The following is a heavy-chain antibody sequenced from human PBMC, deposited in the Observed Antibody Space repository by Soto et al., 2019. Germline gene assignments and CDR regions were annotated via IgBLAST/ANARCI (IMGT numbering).Heavy chain of an antibody. CDR2: MYYSGTT. V-gene: IGHV4-31*03. Sequence: QVQLQESGPGLVKPSQTLSLTCTVSGGSISSGDYYWSWIRQHPGKGLVWIGYMYYSGTTYYNPSLKRRVTLSEDTSKNQFSLKLSSVTAADTAVYYCARGEASMVRGVSNWFDPWGQGTLVTVSS. D-gene: IGHD3-10*01. CDR1: GGSISSGDYY. J-gene: IGHJ5*02. CDR3: ARGEASMVRGVSNWFDP.